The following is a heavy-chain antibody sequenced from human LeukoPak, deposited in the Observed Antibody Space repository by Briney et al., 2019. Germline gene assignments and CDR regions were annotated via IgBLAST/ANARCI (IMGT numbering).Heavy chain of an antibody. CDR3: AKVLSGSQDY. D-gene: IGHD1-26*01. Sequence: PGGSLRLSCAASGFTFSGHAMSWVRQAPGKGLKWLSTITGGAENTYYADSVKGRFSISRDNSKNTVYLQMNSLRAEDTAVYYCAKVLSGSQDYWGQGTLVTVFS. CDR1: GFTFSGHA. J-gene: IGHJ4*02. V-gene: IGHV3-23*01. CDR2: ITGGAENT.